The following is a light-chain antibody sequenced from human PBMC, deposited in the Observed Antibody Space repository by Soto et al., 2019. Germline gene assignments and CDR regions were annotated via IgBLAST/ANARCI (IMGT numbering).Light chain of an antibody. Sequence: AIQLTQSPSSLSASVGDRVTITCRASQGISSALAWYQQKPGKAPKLLIYDASSLESGVPSRFSGSGSGTDFTLPISSLQPEDFATYYCQQFNNYPPLTFGGGTKVEIK. CDR3: QQFNNYPPLT. V-gene: IGKV1D-13*01. J-gene: IGKJ4*01. CDR1: QGISSA. CDR2: DAS.